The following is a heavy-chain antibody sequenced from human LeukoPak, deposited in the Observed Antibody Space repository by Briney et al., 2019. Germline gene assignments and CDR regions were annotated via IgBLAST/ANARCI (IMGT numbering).Heavy chain of an antibody. CDR1: GGSISSSSYY. CDR3: AREVDSGWYGTDY. J-gene: IGHJ4*02. Sequence: SETLSLTCTVSGGSISSSSYYRDWIRQPPGKGLEWIGSIYYSGSTYYNPSLKSRVTISVDTSKNQFSLKLSSVTAADTAVYYCAREVDSGWYGTDYWGQGTLVTVSS. CDR2: IYYSGST. V-gene: IGHV4-39*02. D-gene: IGHD6-19*01.